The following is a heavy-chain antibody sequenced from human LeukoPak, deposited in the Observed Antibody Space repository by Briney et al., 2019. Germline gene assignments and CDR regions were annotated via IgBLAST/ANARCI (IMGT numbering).Heavy chain of an antibody. Sequence: GASVKVSRKASGYTFTSYGISWVRQAPGQGLEWMGWISAYNGNTNYAQKFQGRVTMTRDTSISTAYMELSRLRSDDTAVYYCAREYYYGSGSYYLDRGSWFDPWGQGTLVTVSS. CDR1: GYTFTSYG. J-gene: IGHJ5*02. CDR2: ISAYNGNT. CDR3: AREYYYGSGSYYLDRGSWFDP. D-gene: IGHD3-10*01. V-gene: IGHV1-18*01.